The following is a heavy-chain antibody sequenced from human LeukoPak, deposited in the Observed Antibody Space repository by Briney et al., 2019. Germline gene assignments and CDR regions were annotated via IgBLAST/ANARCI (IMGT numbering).Heavy chain of an antibody. CDR3: ARAGCGGDCYYYNHLGLGWFDP. CDR1: GYTFTSYY. V-gene: IGHV1-46*01. CDR2: INPSGGST. D-gene: IGHD2-21*02. J-gene: IGHJ5*02. Sequence: ASVKVSCKASGYTFTSYYMHWVRQAPEQGLEWMGIINPSGGSTSYAQKFQGRVTMTRDTSTSTVYMELSSLRSEDTVVYYCARAGCGGDCYYYNHLGLGWFDPWGQGTLVTVSS.